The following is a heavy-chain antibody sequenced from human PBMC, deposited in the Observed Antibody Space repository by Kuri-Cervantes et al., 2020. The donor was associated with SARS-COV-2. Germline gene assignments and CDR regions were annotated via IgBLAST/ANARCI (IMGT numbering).Heavy chain of an antibody. CDR2: IWYDGENE. J-gene: IGHJ6*03. Sequence: GESLKISCAASGFTFSTYGMHWVRQAPGKGLEWVAVIWYDGENEYYAGSVKGRFTISRDNSKNTVSLHMNSLRAEDTAMYYCARWAANYYYMDVWGKGTTVTVSS. CDR1: GFTFSTYG. V-gene: IGHV3-33*08. D-gene: IGHD1-26*01. CDR3: ARWAANYYYMDV.